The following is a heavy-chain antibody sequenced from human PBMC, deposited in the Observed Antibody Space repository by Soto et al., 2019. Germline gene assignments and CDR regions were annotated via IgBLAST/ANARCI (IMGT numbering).Heavy chain of an antibody. Sequence: ASVKVSCKTSGYTFIDYYMHWVRQAPGQGLEWMGWINPNSGGTNYAQKFQGWVTLTRDTSISTAYMELRRLRSDDTAVYFCARDLLPYCSGGSCYPEGAFHIWGQGTMVTV. CDR3: ARDLLPYCSGGSCYPEGAFHI. V-gene: IGHV1-2*04. J-gene: IGHJ3*02. CDR2: INPNSGGT. CDR1: GYTFIDYY. D-gene: IGHD2-15*01.